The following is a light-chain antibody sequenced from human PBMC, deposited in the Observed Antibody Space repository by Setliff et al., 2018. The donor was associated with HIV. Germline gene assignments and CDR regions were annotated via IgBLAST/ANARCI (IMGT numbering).Light chain of an antibody. J-gene: IGLJ1*01. CDR1: SSNIGTNY. CDR3: AAWDDSLSGLYV. CDR2: RNN. Sequence: QAVVTQPTSASGTPGQRVTISCSGSSSNIGTNYVYWYQQLPGTAPKLLIYRNNQRPSGVPDRFSGSKSGTPASLAISGLRSEDEADYYCAAWDDSLSGLYVFGAGTKVTVL. V-gene: IGLV1-47*01.